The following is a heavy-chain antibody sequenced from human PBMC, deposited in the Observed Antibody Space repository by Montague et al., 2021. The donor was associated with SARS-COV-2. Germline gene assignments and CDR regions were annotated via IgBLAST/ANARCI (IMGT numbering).Heavy chain of an antibody. D-gene: IGHD3-22*01. Sequence: SETLSLTCTVSGGSISSYYWSWIRQPPGKGLEWIGYIYYSGSTNYNPSLKSRVTISVDTSKNQFSLKLSSVTAADTAVYYCARGPQEYRITMIVVDYWYFDLWGHGTLVTVSS. V-gene: IGHV4-59*01. CDR3: ARGPQEYRITMIVVDYWYFDL. CDR2: IYYSGST. CDR1: GGSISSYY. J-gene: IGHJ2*01.